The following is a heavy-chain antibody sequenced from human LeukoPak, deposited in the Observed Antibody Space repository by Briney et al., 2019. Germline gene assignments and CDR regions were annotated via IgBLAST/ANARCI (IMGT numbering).Heavy chain of an antibody. CDR1: GFTFSSYA. CDR3: ARFYDSRLG. D-gene: IGHD2/OR15-2a*01. J-gene: IGHJ4*02. CDR2: ISYDGSNK. Sequence: PGGSLRLSCAASGFTFSSYAMHWVRQAPGKGLEWVAVISYDGSNKYYADSVKGRFTISRDNSKSTLYLQMNSLRAEDTAVYYCARFYDSRLGWGQGTLVTVSS. V-gene: IGHV3-30*14.